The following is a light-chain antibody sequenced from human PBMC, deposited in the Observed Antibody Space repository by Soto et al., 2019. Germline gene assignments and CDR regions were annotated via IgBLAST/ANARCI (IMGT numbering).Light chain of an antibody. Sequence: DIQMTQSPSTLSASVGDRDTVTCRASQSVGTWLAWYQQKPGRAPNLLIYDASTLASAVPSRFSGSGSGTEFTLTISSLQSDDFATYYCQHYNSFSPWAFGQGTKVEIK. CDR1: QSVGTW. J-gene: IGKJ1*01. CDR3: QHYNSFSPWA. CDR2: DAS. V-gene: IGKV1-5*01.